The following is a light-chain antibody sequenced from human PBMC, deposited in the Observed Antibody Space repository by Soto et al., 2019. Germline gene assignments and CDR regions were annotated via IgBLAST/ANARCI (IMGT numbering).Light chain of an antibody. CDR3: VLYMGSGISV. V-gene: IGLV8-61*01. Sequence: QTVVTQEPSFSVSPGGTVTLTCGLSSGSVSTSYYPSWYQQTPGPAPRTLIYSTNTRSSGVPDPFSGSILGKKAALTITGAQADDESDYYCVLYMGSGISVFGGGTQRPS. CDR2: STN. J-gene: IGLJ3*02. CDR1: SGSVSTSYY.